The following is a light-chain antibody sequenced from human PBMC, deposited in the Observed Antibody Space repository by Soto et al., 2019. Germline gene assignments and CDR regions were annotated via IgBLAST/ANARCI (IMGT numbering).Light chain of an antibody. Sequence: DIQITQPPSTLCASVGDRVTNTCAASQSISSYLNSYQQKPGRGRKRLIYAASSLQSGVPSRFSGSGAGTDITLAISSLQPEGFATYYCQQSYSTPSFGQGTKVDIK. CDR1: QSISSY. CDR2: AAS. CDR3: QQSYSTPS. V-gene: IGKV1-39*01. J-gene: IGKJ1*01.